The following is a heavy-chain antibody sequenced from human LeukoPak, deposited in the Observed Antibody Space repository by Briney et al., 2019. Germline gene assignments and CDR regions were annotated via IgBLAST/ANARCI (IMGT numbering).Heavy chain of an antibody. D-gene: IGHD3-9*01. Sequence: EASVKVSCKASGYTFTGYYMHWVRQAPGQGLEWMGWINPNSGGTNYAQKFQGRVTMTRDTSISTAYMELSRLRSDDTAVYYCASTAPSTTYYDILTGYYMDVWGKGTTVTISS. CDR1: GYTFTGYY. CDR2: INPNSGGT. CDR3: ASTAPSTTYYDILTGYYMDV. V-gene: IGHV1-2*02. J-gene: IGHJ6*03.